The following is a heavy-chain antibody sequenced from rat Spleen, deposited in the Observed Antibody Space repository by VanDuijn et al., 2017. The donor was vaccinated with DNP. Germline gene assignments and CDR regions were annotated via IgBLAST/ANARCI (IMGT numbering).Heavy chain of an antibody. Sequence: EVQLVESGGDLVQPGRSLKLLCAASGFTFSDYYMAWVRQAPAKGLEWVAYIGSDGYAPYYGDSVKGRFTISRDNAKSTLYLQMNSLRSEDMATYYCIRWNSGHFDYWGQGVMVTVSS. CDR1: GFTFSDYY. CDR2: IGSDGYAP. V-gene: IGHV5-22*01. D-gene: IGHD4-3*01. CDR3: IRWNSGHFDY. J-gene: IGHJ2*01.